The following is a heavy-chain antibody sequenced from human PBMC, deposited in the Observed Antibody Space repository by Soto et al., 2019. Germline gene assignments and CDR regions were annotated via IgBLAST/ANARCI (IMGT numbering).Heavy chain of an antibody. J-gene: IGHJ4*02. CDR2: SSANNGNK. Sequence: QVQLVQSGAEVKKPGASVKVSCKASGYTFSDYGITWMRQAPGQGLEWMGWSSANNGNKNYAQNLQGRVTMTTDTSTSTAYMELRSLRSDDTAVYYCASRSGQLPYYFDYWGQGTLVTVSS. V-gene: IGHV1-18*01. CDR1: GYTFSDYG. D-gene: IGHD6-6*01. CDR3: ASRSGQLPYYFDY.